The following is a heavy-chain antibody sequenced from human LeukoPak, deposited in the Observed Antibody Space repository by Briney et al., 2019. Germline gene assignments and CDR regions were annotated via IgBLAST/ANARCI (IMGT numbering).Heavy chain of an antibody. CDR3: ARDESIGSSWYDPRYYFDY. CDR2: LNPDTGST. J-gene: IGHJ4*02. V-gene: IGHV1-2*02. CDR1: GYTFTGYY. Sequence: GASVQVSCKASGYTFTGYYIHWVRQAPGQGLEWMGGLNPDTGSTNYAQKFQARVIMTRDTSINTAYMELRRLRYDDTAMYFCARDESIGSSWYDPRYYFDYWGQGTLVTVSS. D-gene: IGHD6-13*01.